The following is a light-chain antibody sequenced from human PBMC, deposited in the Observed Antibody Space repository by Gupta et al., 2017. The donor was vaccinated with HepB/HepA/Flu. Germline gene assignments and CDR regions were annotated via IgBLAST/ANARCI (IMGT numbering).Light chain of an antibody. CDR2: AAS. CDR3: RQYDNYPRT. CDR1: QDIRND. V-gene: IGKV1-6*01. J-gene: IGKJ1*01. Sequence: ATQMTQFPSSLSASVGDRVIITCRASQDIRNDLGWYQQRPGKAPKLLIYAASTLQSGVPSRFSGSGSGTDFTLTISSLQPEDFATYFCRQYDNYPRTFGQGTEVEIK.